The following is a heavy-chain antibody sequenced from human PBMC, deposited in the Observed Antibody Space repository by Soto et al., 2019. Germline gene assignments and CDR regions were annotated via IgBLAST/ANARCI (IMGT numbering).Heavy chain of an antibody. CDR2: IHPSGGST. V-gene: IGHV1-46*01. Sequence: VASVKVSCKASGYTFTTYYMHWVRQAPGQGLEWMGIIHPSGGSTSYTHLFQGRVTMTRDTSTSTVYMELSSLRSEDTAVYYCARGYFDYWGQGTLVTVSS. CDR3: ARGYFDY. CDR1: GYTFTTYY. J-gene: IGHJ4*02.